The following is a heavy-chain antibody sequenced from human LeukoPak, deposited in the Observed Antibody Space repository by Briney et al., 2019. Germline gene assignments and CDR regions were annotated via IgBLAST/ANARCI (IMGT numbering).Heavy chain of an antibody. CDR1: GFTVRSNY. CDR3: AKLGGPRLWFGELLAD. Sequence: GGSLRLSCAASGFTVRSNYMSWVRQAPGKGLEWVSAISGSGGSTYYADSVKGRFTISRDNSKNTLYLQMNSLRAEDTAVYYCAKLGGPRLWFGELLADWGQGTLVTVSS. J-gene: IGHJ4*02. D-gene: IGHD3-10*01. V-gene: IGHV3-23*01. CDR2: ISGSGGST.